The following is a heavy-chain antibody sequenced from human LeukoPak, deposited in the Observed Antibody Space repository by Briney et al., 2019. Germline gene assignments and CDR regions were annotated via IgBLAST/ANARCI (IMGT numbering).Heavy chain of an antibody. D-gene: IGHD3-22*01. J-gene: IGHJ3*02. V-gene: IGHV3-53*01. Sequence: GGSLRLSCAASGFTVSSNYMSWVRQAPGKGLEWVSVIYSGGSTYYAGSVKGRFTISRDNSKNTLYLQMNSLRAEDTAVYYCARDRPTYYYDSSGYFDAFDNWGQGTMATVSS. CDR2: IYSGGST. CDR1: GFTVSSNY. CDR3: ARDRPTYYYDSSGYFDAFDN.